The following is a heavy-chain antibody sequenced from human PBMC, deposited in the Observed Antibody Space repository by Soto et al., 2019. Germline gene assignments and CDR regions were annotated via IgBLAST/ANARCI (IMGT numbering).Heavy chain of an antibody. CDR1: GGTFSSYA. CDR3: ARSEDTAMAYDAFDI. V-gene: IGHV1-69*13. D-gene: IGHD5-18*01. CDR2: IIPIFGTA. Sequence: ASVKVSCKASGGTFSSYAISWVRQAPGQGLEWMGGIIPIFGTANYAQKFQGRVTITADESTSTAYMELSSLRSEDTAVYYCARSEDTAMAYDAFDIWGQGTMVTVSS. J-gene: IGHJ3*02.